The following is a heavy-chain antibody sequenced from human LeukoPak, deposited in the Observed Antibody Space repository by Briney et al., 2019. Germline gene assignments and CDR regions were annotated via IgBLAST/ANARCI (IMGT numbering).Heavy chain of an antibody. J-gene: IGHJ4*02. CDR2: IIPIFGTA. Sequence: ASVKVSCKASGGTFSSYAISWVRQAPGQGLEWMGGIIPIFGTANYAQKFQGRVTITTDESTSTAYMELSSLRSEDTAVYYCANTQRELLHFDYWGQGTLVTVS. D-gene: IGHD1-26*01. CDR3: ANTQRELLHFDY. CDR1: GGTFSSYA. V-gene: IGHV1-69*05.